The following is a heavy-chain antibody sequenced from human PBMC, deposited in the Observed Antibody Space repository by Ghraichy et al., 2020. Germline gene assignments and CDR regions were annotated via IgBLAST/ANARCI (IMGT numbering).Heavy chain of an antibody. CDR1: GFIFRNFV. CDR3: AKDLKPSLGYFDV. J-gene: IGHJ2*01. Sequence: GGSLRLSCAASGFIFRNFVMGWVRQAPAKGLEWVASINDAGDSTPYTDSLKGRFTISRDNSKNTLYLQMNSLRAEDTAIYFCAKDLKPSLGYFDVWGRGTLVTVSS. CDR2: INDAGDST. D-gene: IGHD3-16*02. V-gene: IGHV3-23*01.